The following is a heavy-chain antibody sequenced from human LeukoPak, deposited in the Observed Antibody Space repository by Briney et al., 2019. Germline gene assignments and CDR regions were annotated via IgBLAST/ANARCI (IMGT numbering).Heavy chain of an antibody. D-gene: IGHD1-26*01. J-gene: IGHJ4*02. Sequence: PSGTLSLTCAVSGGSISSSNWWSWVRPPPGKGLEWIGEIYHSGSTNYNPSLKRRVTMSIDTSKNHFSLRLSSMTAADTATYYCARSPSGSYPDWGQGTLVTVSS. CDR2: IYHSGST. V-gene: IGHV4-4*02. CDR1: GGSISSSNW. CDR3: ARSPSGSYPD.